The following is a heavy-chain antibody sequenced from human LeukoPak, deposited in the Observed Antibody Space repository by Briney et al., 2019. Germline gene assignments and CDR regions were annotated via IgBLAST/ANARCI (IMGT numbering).Heavy chain of an antibody. Sequence: AASVKVSCKASGYTFTGYYMHWVRQAPGQGLEWMGRINPNSGGTNYAQKFQGRVTMTRDTSISTAYMELSRLRSDDTAVYYCARGSYGYISYYFDYWGQGTLVTVSS. CDR3: ARGSYGYISYYFDY. V-gene: IGHV1-2*06. CDR2: INPNSGGT. CDR1: GYTFTGYY. J-gene: IGHJ4*02. D-gene: IGHD5-18*01.